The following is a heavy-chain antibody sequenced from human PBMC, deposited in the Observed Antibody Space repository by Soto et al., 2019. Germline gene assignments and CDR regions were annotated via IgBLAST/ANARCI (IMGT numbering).Heavy chain of an antibody. CDR3: ARGGAARPDY. J-gene: IGHJ4*02. CDR1: GFTFSNYG. V-gene: IGHV3-48*02. Sequence: SGGSLRLSCAASGFTFSNYGMNWVRQAPGKRLAWVSYISSSIATIQYADSVKGRFTISRDNAKNSLYLQMNSLRDEDTAVYYCARGGAARPDYWGQGTLVTVSS. CDR2: ISSSIATI. D-gene: IGHD6-6*01.